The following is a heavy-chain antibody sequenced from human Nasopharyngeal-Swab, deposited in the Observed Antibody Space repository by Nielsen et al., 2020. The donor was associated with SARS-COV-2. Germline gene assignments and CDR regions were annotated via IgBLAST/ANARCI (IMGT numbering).Heavy chain of an antibody. V-gene: IGHV4-4*02. CDR1: GDSISSSNW. D-gene: IGHD3-10*01. CDR2: IYHSGST. Sequence: SCAVSGDSISSSNWWRWVRQPPGKGLEWLGEIYHSGSTNYNPSLKSRVTISVEKSKNQFSLKLSSVTAADTAVYYCAKVLWFGELYYWGQGTLVTVSS. CDR3: AKVLWFGELYY. J-gene: IGHJ4*02.